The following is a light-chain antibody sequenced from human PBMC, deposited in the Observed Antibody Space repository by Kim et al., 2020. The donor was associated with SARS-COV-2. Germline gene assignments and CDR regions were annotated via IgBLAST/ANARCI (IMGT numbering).Light chain of an antibody. CDR3: QQRGDWPYT. Sequence: EIVLTQSPATLSLSPGERATLSCRASQSVSSYLAWYQQKPGQAPRLLIYDASNRTTGIPARFSGSGSGTDFTLTISSLEPEDFALYYCQQRGDWPYTFGQGTKREI. CDR1: QSVSSY. J-gene: IGKJ2*01. V-gene: IGKV3-11*01. CDR2: DAS.